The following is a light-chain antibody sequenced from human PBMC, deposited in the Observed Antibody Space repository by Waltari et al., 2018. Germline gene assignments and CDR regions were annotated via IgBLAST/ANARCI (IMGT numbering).Light chain of an antibody. CDR3: QTWGTGGV. J-gene: IGLJ3*02. V-gene: IGLV4-69*01. CDR1: SGHSNYA. CDR2: VNSDGSH. Sequence: QVVLTQAPSASASLGDSVRLTCTLSSGHSNYAIAWLQQQPEKGPRYLMKVNSDGSHSEGVDIPHRFSGSSSGAERYLIISNLQSEDEADYYCQTWGTGGVFGGGTKLTVL.